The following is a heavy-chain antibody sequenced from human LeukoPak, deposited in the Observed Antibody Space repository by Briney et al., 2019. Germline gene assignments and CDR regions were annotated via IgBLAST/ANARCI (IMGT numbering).Heavy chain of an antibody. CDR2: MNPNSGDI. D-gene: IGHD6-19*01. J-gene: IGHJ4*02. Sequence: ASVKVSCKASGYTFTSYDINWVRQATGQGLEWMGWMNPNSGDIGYAQEFQGRVTMTRDTSISTAYMELSRLRSDDTAVYYCGSSVAVHLIYYWGQGTLVTVSS. CDR1: GYTFTSYD. CDR3: GSSVAVHLIYY. V-gene: IGHV1-8*01.